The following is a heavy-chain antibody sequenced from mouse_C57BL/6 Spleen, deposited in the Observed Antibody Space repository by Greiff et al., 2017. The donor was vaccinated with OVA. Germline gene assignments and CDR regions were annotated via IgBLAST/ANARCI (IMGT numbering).Heavy chain of an antibody. CDR2: IYPGDGDT. Sequence: QVQLQQSGPELVKPGASVKISCKASGYAFSSSWMNWVKQRPGKGLEWIGRIYPGDGDTNYNGKFKGKATLTADKSSSTAYMQLSSLTSEDSAVYFCARNGNYFDYWGQGTTLTVSS. CDR1: GYAFSSSW. CDR3: ARNGNYFDY. V-gene: IGHV1-82*01. D-gene: IGHD1-1*01. J-gene: IGHJ2*01.